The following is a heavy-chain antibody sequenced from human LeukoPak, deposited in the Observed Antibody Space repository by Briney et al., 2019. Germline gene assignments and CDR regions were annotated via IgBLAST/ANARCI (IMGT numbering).Heavy chain of an antibody. Sequence: GGSLRLSCAASGFTFSSYGMHWVRQAPGKGLEWVAVISYDGSDEKYADSVKGRFTISRDNSKNTLYLQMNSLRVEDTAVYYCAKELTTVTHFDYWGQGTLVTVSS. V-gene: IGHV3-30*18. J-gene: IGHJ4*02. CDR2: ISYDGSDE. D-gene: IGHD4-17*01. CDR3: AKELTTVTHFDY. CDR1: GFTFSSYG.